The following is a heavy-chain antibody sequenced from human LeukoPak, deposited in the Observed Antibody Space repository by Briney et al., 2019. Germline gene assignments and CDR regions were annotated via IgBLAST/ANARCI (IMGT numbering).Heavy chain of an antibody. Sequence: GRSLRLSCAASGFTFSSYGMHWVRQAPGKGLEWVAVISYDGSNKYYADSVKGRFTISRDNAKNSLFLQMNSLRAEDTAVYYCARDGEEGFDYWGQGTLVTVSS. J-gene: IGHJ4*02. CDR3: ARDGEEGFDY. D-gene: IGHD3-3*01. V-gene: IGHV3-30*03. CDR2: ISYDGSNK. CDR1: GFTFSSYG.